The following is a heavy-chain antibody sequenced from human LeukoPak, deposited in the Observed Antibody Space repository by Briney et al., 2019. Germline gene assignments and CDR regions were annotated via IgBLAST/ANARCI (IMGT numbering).Heavy chain of an antibody. J-gene: IGHJ6*03. Sequence: PGGSLRLSCAASGFTFSSYSMNWVRQAPGKGLEWVAFIRYDGSNKYYADSVKGRFTISRDNSKNTLYLQMNSLRPEDTAVYYCAKEGGSGWTYYYYMDVWGKGTTVTVSS. CDR1: GFTFSSYS. CDR3: AKEGGSGWTYYYYMDV. CDR2: IRYDGSNK. V-gene: IGHV3-30*02. D-gene: IGHD6-19*01.